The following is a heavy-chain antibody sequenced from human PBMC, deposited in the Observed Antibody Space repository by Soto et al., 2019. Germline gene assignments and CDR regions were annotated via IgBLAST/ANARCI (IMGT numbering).Heavy chain of an antibody. V-gene: IGHV1-69*06. Sequence: SLKGSCKASGGTFSSYAISWVRQAPGQGLEWMGGIIPIFGTANYAQKFQGRVTITADKSTSTAYMELSSLRSEDTAVYYCARGGYRYGYVRNNWFDPWGQGTLVTVSS. CDR3: ARGGYRYGYVRNNWFDP. D-gene: IGHD5-18*01. J-gene: IGHJ5*02. CDR2: IIPIFGTA. CDR1: GGTFSSYA.